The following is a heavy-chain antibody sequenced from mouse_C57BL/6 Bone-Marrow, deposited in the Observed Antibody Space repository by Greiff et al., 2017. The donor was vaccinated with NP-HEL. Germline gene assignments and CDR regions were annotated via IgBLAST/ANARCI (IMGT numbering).Heavy chain of an antibody. CDR3: ARHGHWYFDV. CDR1: GFTFSSYG. Sequence: EVQVVESGGDLVKPGGSLKLSCAASGFTFSSYGMSWVRQTPDKRLEWVATISSGGSYTYYPDSVKGRFTISRDNAKNTLYLQMSSLKSEDTAMYYCARHGHWYFDVWGTGTTVTVSS. V-gene: IGHV5-6*01. CDR2: ISSGGSYT. J-gene: IGHJ1*03. D-gene: IGHD3-1*01.